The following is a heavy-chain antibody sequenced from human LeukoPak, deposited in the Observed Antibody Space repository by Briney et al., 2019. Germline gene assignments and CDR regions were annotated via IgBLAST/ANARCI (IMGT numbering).Heavy chain of an antibody. Sequence: GGSLRLSCAASGFTFSSYAMHWVRQAPGKGLEWVAVISYDGRNKYYADSVKGRFTISRDNSKNTLYLQMSSLRADDTAVYYCARDVGRDQVVTLDSWGQGTLVTVSS. J-gene: IGHJ4*02. D-gene: IGHD6-6*01. V-gene: IGHV3-30-3*01. CDR3: ARDVGRDQVVTLDS. CDR1: GFTFSSYA. CDR2: ISYDGRNK.